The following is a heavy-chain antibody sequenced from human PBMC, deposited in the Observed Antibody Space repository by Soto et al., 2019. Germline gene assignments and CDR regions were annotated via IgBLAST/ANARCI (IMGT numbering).Heavy chain of an antibody. V-gene: IGHV3-30*18. CDR1: GFTFSSYG. Sequence: QVQLVESGGGVVQPGRSLRLSCAASGFTFSSYGMHWVRQAPGKGLEWVAVISYDGSNKYYADSVKGRFTISRDNSKNTLYLQMNSLRAEDTAVYYCAKDHGDYGQWYFDLWGRGTLVTVSS. CDR2: ISYDGSNK. J-gene: IGHJ2*01. CDR3: AKDHGDYGQWYFDL. D-gene: IGHD4-17*01.